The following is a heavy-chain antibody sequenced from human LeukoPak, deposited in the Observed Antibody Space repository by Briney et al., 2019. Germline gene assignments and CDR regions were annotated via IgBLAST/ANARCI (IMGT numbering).Heavy chain of an antibody. CDR1: GFTVSSNY. D-gene: IGHD3-22*01. V-gene: IGHV3-66*01. Sequence: GGSLRLSCAASGFTVSSNYMSWVRQAPGKGLEWVSVIYSGGSTYYADSVKGRFTISRDNSKNTLYLQVNSLRAEDTAVYYCARDEEDDSSGYYADYWGQGTLVTVSS. J-gene: IGHJ4*02. CDR2: IYSGGST. CDR3: ARDEEDDSSGYYADY.